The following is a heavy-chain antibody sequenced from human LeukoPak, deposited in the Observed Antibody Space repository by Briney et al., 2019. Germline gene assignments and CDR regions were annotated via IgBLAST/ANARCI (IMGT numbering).Heavy chain of an antibody. CDR2: IYPGNSDT. CDR3: ARPYDSSGYYWLGY. J-gene: IGHJ4*02. D-gene: IGHD3-22*01. V-gene: IGHV5-51*01. CDR1: GYSFNNYW. Sequence: GESLKISCKGSGYSFNNYWIAWVRQMPDKGLEWMGIIYPGNSDTRYTPSFQGQVTISADKSINTAYLQWSGLKASDTAMYYCARPYDSSGYYWLGYWGQGTLVTVSS.